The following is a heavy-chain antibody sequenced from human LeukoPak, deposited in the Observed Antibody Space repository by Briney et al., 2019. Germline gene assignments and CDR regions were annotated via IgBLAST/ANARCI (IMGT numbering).Heavy chain of an antibody. Sequence: SETLSLTCSVTGGSITSNSYHWAWIRQPPGKGLECIGTMYYSGGTYYNPSLKSRVTISIDTSRNQFSLRLSSVTAADTAVYYCVRGGTSSMYNWFDPWGQGTLVIVSS. D-gene: IGHD6-13*01. CDR1: GGSITSNSYH. CDR2: MYYSGGT. CDR3: VRGGTSSMYNWFDP. J-gene: IGHJ5*02. V-gene: IGHV4-39*07.